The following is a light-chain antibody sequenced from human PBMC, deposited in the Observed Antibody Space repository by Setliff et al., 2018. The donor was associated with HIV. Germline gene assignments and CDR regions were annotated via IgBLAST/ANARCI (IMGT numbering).Light chain of an antibody. CDR1: SSDVGGYDY. J-gene: IGLJ1*01. CDR2: DVT. V-gene: IGLV2-11*01. CDR3: CSYAARQTSYV. Sequence: QSVLTQPRSVSGSPGQSVTISCTGTSSDVGGYDYVSWIQQQPGKAPKLMIYDVTRRPSGVPDRFSGSRSGNTASLAISGLRADDEAYYYCCSYAARQTSYVFGTGTKGTVL.